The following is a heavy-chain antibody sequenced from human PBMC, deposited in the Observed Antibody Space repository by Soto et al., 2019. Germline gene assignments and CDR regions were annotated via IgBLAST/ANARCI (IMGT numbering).Heavy chain of an antibody. Sequence: EVQLVESGGDLVQPGGSLRLSCAASGFNFNSYWMHWARQAPGKGLIWVSRINTDGSSTSYADFVKGRFTISRDNAKRTLYLQMNRLRAEDTGVYYCARDPRGMVGGGFWGQGTLVSVSS. CDR3: ARDPRGMVGGGF. V-gene: IGHV3-74*01. J-gene: IGHJ4*02. CDR1: GFNFNSYW. D-gene: IGHD2-8*01. CDR2: INTDGSST.